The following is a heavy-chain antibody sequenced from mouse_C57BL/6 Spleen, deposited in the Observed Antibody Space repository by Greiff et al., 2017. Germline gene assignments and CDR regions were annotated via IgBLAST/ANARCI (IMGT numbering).Heavy chain of an antibody. J-gene: IGHJ1*03. V-gene: IGHV1-26*01. CDR3: SFYYGSSYGDFDV. CDR1: GYTFTDYY. Sequence: EVQLQQSGPELVKPGASVKISCKASGYTFTDYYMNWVKQSHGKSLEWIGDINPNNGGTSYNQKFKGKATLTVDKSSSTAYMELRSLTSEDSAVYYCSFYYGSSYGDFDVWGTGTTVTVSS. D-gene: IGHD1-1*01. CDR2: INPNNGGT.